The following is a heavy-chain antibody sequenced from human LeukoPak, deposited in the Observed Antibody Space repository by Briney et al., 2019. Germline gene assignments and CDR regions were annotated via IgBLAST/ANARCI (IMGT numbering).Heavy chain of an antibody. CDR1: GFTFSSYG. J-gene: IGHJ4*02. CDR3: AKGDDYGGNPQYYFDY. CDR2: ISGSGGST. D-gene: IGHD4-23*01. V-gene: IGHV3-23*01. Sequence: GGSLRLSCEGSGFTFSSYGMSWVHQAPGNGLEWLSAISGSGGSTYYADSVKGRFTISRDNSKNTLYLQMNSLRAEDTAVYYCAKGDDYGGNPQYYFDYWGQGTLVTVSS.